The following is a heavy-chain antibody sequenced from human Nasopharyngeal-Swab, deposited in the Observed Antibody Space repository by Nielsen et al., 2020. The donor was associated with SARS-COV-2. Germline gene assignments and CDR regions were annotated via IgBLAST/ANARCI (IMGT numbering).Heavy chain of an antibody. CDR1: GFTFTSSA. D-gene: IGHD3-22*01. Sequence: SVKVSCKASGFTFTSSAVQWVRQARGQRLEWIGWIVVGSGNTNYAQKFQERVTITRDMSTSTAYMELSSLRSEDTAVYYCAADPVYYYDSSGYLSYYYYGMDVWGQGTTVTVSS. J-gene: IGHJ6*02. CDR2: IVVGSGNT. CDR3: AADPVYYYDSSGYLSYYYYGMDV. V-gene: IGHV1-58*01.